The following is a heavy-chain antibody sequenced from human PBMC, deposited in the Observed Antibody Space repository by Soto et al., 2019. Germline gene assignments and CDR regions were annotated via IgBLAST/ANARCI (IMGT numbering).Heavy chain of an antibody. J-gene: IGHJ4*02. V-gene: IGHV3-30*18. CDR2: ISYDGSNQ. Sequence: GWSLRLSCAASGFTFNIYGMHLVRQAPDKGLEWVALISYDGSNQYYADSVEGRFTISRENSKNTLFLQMNSLRADDTAVYYCAKDQASGQGSFESWGEGTLVTVS. CDR1: GFTFNIYG. CDR3: AKDQASGQGSFES.